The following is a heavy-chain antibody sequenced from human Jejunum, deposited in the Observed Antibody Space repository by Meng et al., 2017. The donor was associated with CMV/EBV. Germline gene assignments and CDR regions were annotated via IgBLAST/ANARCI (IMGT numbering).Heavy chain of an antibody. CDR3: ARAGSYRFDY. V-gene: IGHV3-74*01. D-gene: IGHD1-14*01. CDR1: DFIFNKYW. Sequence: EVQLVESGGGLVQPGGSLRLSCAASDFIFNKYWMDWVRQVPGKGLVWVARIDGDGSSANYADSVKGRFTISRDNAKNTLYLQMNSLRVEDTAVYYCARAGSYRFDYWGQGTLVTVSS. J-gene: IGHJ4*02. CDR2: IDGDGSSA.